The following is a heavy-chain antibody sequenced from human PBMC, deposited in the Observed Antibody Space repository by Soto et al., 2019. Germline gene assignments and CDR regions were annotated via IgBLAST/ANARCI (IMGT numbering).Heavy chain of an antibody. V-gene: IGHV3-23*01. CDR2: ISGSGGST. CDR3: ANIRRPPREYYYYYGMDV. CDR1: GFTFSSYA. J-gene: IGHJ6*02. Sequence: EVQLLESGGGLVQPGGSLRLSCAASGFTFSSYAMSWVRQAPGKGLEWVSAISGSGGSTYYADSVKGRFTISRDNSKNSLYLQMNSLTAEDTAVYYCANIRRPPREYYYYYGMDVWGQGTTVTVSS.